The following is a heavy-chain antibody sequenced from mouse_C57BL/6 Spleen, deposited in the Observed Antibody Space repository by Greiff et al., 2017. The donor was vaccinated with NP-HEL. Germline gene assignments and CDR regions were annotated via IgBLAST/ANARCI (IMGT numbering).Heavy chain of an antibody. D-gene: IGHD2-3*01. V-gene: IGHV1-4*01. Sequence: VQLQQSGAELARPGASVKMSCKASGYTFTSYTMHWVKQRPGQGLEWIGYINPSSGYTKYNQKFKDKATLTADTSSSTAYMQLSSLTSEDSAVYYCARSHLYNGYYGGYWGQGTTLTVSS. CDR1: GYTFTSYT. J-gene: IGHJ2*01. CDR2: INPSSGYT. CDR3: ARSHLYNGYYGGY.